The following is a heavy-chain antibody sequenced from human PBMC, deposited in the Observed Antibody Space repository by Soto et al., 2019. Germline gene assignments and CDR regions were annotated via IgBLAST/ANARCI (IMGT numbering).Heavy chain of an antibody. V-gene: IGHV3-33*01. CDR2: IWSDGSNK. J-gene: IGHJ3*02. Sequence: PGGSRRRSWEASGFTFSSYGMHWVRQAPGKGLEWVAVIWSDGSNKYYADSVKGRFTISRDNSKNTLYLQMNSLRAEDTAVYYCARQVVVVVASSADAFDIWGQGTMVTVSS. CDR3: ARQVVVVVASSADAFDI. CDR1: GFTFSSYG. D-gene: IGHD2-15*01.